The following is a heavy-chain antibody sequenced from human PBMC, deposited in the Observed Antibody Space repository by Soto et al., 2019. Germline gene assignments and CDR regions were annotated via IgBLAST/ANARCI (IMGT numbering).Heavy chain of an antibody. V-gene: IGHV5-51*01. CDR1: GYNFSNYW. D-gene: IGHD1-26*01. J-gene: IGHJ4*02. CDR3: ARHVGSNYIDF. Sequence: PGESLKISCQGSGYNFSNYWIAWVRQMPGKVLEWMGFIYPGDSDTRYNPSFQGQVTIAADKSVNTAFLQWSSLKASDTAIYYCARHVGSNYIDFWGQGTLVTVSS. CDR2: IYPGDSDT.